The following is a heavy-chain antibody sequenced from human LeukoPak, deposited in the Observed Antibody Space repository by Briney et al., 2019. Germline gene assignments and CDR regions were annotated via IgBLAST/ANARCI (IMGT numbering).Heavy chain of an antibody. CDR1: GYTFTSYD. D-gene: IGHD6-6*01. CDR2: IIPIFGTA. V-gene: IGHV1-69*05. J-gene: IGHJ5*02. CDR3: ARAGGSTRAARPSWWFDP. Sequence: GASVKVSCKASGYTFTSYDIYWVRQAPGQGLEWMGGIIPIFGTANYAQKFQGRVTITTDESTSTAYMELSSLRSEDTAVYYCARAGGSTRAARPSWWFDPWGQGTLVTVSS.